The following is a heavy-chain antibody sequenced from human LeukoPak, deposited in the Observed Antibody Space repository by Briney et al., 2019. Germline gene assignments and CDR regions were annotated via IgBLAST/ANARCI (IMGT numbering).Heavy chain of an antibody. D-gene: IGHD2-2*01. V-gene: IGHV4-38-2*02. CDR2: IYHSGST. J-gene: IGHJ4*02. Sequence: TSEILSLTCTVSGYSFSSGYYWGWIRQPPGKGLEWIGSIYHSGSTYYNPSLKGRVTISVDTSKNQFSLKLSSVTAADTAVYYCAREGYCSSTSCLDYWGQGTLVTVSS. CDR3: AREGYCSSTSCLDY. CDR1: GYSFSSGYY.